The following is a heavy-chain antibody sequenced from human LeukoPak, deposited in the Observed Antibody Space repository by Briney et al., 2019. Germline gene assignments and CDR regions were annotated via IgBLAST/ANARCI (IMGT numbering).Heavy chain of an antibody. Sequence: PGRSLRLSCAASGFTFSSYGMHWVRQAPGKGLEWVAVISYDGSNKYYADSVKGRFTISRGNSKNTLYLQMNSLRAEDTAVYYCAKDSHWGAPRMVYYYYGMDVWGQGTTVTVSS. J-gene: IGHJ6*02. CDR3: AKDSHWGAPRMVYYYYGMDV. CDR1: GFTFSSYG. CDR2: ISYDGSNK. V-gene: IGHV3-30*18. D-gene: IGHD7-27*01.